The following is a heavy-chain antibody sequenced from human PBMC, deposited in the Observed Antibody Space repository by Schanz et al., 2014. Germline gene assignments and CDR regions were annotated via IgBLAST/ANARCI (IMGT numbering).Heavy chain of an antibody. D-gene: IGHD3-9*01. CDR3: ARVQDDILTGSEYYYGMDV. CDR2: INPSGGST. J-gene: IGHJ6*02. Sequence: QVQLVQSGAEVKKPGSSVKVSCKASGYTFTSDSMHWVRQAPGQGLEWMGMINPSGGSTTYAQKLQGRVTMTTDTSTSTAYMELRSLRSDDTAVYYCARVQDDILTGSEYYYGMDVWGQGTTVTVSS. CDR1: GYTFTSDS. V-gene: IGHV1-46*01.